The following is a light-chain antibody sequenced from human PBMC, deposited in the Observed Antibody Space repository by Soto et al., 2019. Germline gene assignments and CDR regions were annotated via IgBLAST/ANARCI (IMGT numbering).Light chain of an antibody. CDR2: SNT. V-gene: IGLV1-44*01. CDR1: SSNIGSHT. CDR3: AAWDDGLNGVV. J-gene: IGLJ2*01. Sequence: QAVVTQPPSASGTPGQTIAISCSGGSSNIGSHTVNWYQQLPGTAPRLLIYSNTQRPSGVPDRFSGSKSGTSASLAISGLQSEYEGDYYCAAWDDGLNGVVFGGGTKLTVL.